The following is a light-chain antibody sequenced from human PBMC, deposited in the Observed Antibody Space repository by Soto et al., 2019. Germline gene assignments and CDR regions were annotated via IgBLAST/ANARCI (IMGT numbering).Light chain of an antibody. V-gene: IGKV3-20*01. Sequence: EIALTQSPGTLSLSPGDRATLSCRASQSVLSIYVAWYQQKPGQAPRLLIYGTSNRATGIPDRFSGSASGTDFTLSISRLEPEDFAVYYCQQYSSSPFTFGPGTVVDI. CDR3: QQYSSSPFT. CDR2: GTS. CDR1: QSVLSIY. J-gene: IGKJ3*01.